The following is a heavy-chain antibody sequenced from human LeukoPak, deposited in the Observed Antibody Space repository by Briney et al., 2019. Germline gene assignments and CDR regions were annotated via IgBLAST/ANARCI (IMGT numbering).Heavy chain of an antibody. D-gene: IGHD2-2*01. Sequence: SVKVSFKASGGTFSIYAISWVRQAPGQGLGWMGGIIPIFGTANYAQKFQGRVRITADEATSTAYMELSSLRSEDTAVYYCARDIVVVPAVGLNYYYYGMDVWGKGTTVTVSS. CDR1: GGTFSIYA. CDR2: IIPIFGTA. V-gene: IGHV1-69*01. CDR3: ARDIVVVPAVGLNYYYYGMDV. J-gene: IGHJ6*04.